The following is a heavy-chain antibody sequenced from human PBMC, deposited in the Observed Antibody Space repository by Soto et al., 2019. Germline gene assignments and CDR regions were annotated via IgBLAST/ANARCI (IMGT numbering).Heavy chain of an antibody. Sequence: GGSLRLSCAASGFTVSTYGMSWVRQAPGKGLEWVSAISVNGGTTNYADSVKGRFTISRDNSKNTLYLQMSSLRAEDSAVYFCGYCTVVACPERYSYYIDVRAKRTTVTGSS. CDR1: GFTVSTYG. V-gene: IGHV3-23*01. D-gene: IGHD2-8*02. J-gene: IGHJ6*03. CDR2: ISVNGGTT. CDR3: GYCTVVACPERYSYYIDV.